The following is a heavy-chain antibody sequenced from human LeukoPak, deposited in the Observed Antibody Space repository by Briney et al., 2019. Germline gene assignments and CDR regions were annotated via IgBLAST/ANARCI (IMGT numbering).Heavy chain of an antibody. Sequence: GASVKVSCEASGYTFTGYYMHWVRQAPGQGLEWMGWINPNSDGTNYAQKFQGRVTMTRDTSISTAYMELSRLRSDDTAVYYCANYDSSGYYYNFDYWGQGTLVTVSS. V-gene: IGHV1-2*02. J-gene: IGHJ4*02. CDR2: INPNSDGT. D-gene: IGHD3-22*01. CDR3: ANYDSSGYYYNFDY. CDR1: GYTFTGYY.